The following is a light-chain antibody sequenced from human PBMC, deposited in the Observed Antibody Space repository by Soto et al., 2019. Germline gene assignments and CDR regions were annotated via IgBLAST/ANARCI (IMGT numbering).Light chain of an antibody. CDR2: EVN. CDR3: SSYAGSNTVV. V-gene: IGLV2-8*01. Sequence: QSVLTQPPSASGSPGQSVTISCTGTSSDVGGYNYVSWYQQYPGKAPKLMIYEVNKRTSGVPDRFSGSKSGNTASLTVSGLQAEDEADYYCSSYAGSNTVVFGGGTKVTVL. CDR1: SSDVGGYNY. J-gene: IGLJ2*01.